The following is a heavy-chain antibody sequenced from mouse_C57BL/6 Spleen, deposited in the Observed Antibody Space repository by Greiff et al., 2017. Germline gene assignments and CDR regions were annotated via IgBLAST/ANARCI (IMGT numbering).Heavy chain of an antibody. J-gene: IGHJ2*01. CDR1: GYTFTSYW. D-gene: IGHD2-3*01. V-gene: IGHV1-69*01. CDR2: IDPSDSYT. Sequence: QVQLQQPGAELVMPGASVKLSCKASGYTFTSYWMHWVKQRPGQGLEWIGEIDPSDSYTNYNQKFKGKSTLTVDKSSSTAYMQLSSLTSEDSAVYYCARSSGVDGYGYGGQGTTLTVSS. CDR3: ARSSGVDGYGY.